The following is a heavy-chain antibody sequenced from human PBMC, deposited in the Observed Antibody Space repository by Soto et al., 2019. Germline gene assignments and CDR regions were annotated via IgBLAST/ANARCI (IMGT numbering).Heavy chain of an antibody. CDR2: IYSSGSA. J-gene: IGHJ6*02. CDR1: GASMSTYY. CDR3: ARRLYYDSSGFEGAGMDV. V-gene: IGHV4-59*08. Sequence: SETLSLTCTASGASMSTYYWNWIRQSPGRGLESIGYIYSSGSANYNPSLKGRVAISIDTSKHQFSLKLSSVTAADTAVYYCARRLYYDSSGFEGAGMDVWGQGTTVTVSS. D-gene: IGHD3-22*01.